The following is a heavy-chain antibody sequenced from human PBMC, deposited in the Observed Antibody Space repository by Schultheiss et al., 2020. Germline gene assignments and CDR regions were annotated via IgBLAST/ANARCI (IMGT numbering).Heavy chain of an antibody. CDR2: ISGSGGST. Sequence: GESLKISCAASGFTVSSNYMSWVRQAPGKGLEWVSAISGSGGSTYYADSVKGRFTISRDNSKNTLYLQMNSLRAEDTAVYYCAKWTLMSYYYYGMDVWGQGTTVTVSS. CDR1: GFTVSSNY. V-gene: IGHV3-23*01. J-gene: IGHJ6*02. D-gene: IGHD3/OR15-3a*01. CDR3: AKWTLMSYYYYGMDV.